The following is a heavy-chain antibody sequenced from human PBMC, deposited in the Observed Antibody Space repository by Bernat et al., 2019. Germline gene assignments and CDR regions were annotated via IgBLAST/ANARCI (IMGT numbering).Heavy chain of an antibody. D-gene: IGHD3/OR15-3a*01. Sequence: EVQLLESGGGLVQPGGSLRLSCAASGFSFSSHAMSWVRQAPGKGLEWVSLISGSSATTYYADSVKGRFTISRDNSKNTLYLQMNSLRAEDTAVYYCAKVQTADWTSGFDYWGQGTLVTVSS. V-gene: IGHV3-23*01. CDR1: GFSFSSHA. CDR2: ISGSSATT. CDR3: AKVQTADWTSGFDY. J-gene: IGHJ4*02.